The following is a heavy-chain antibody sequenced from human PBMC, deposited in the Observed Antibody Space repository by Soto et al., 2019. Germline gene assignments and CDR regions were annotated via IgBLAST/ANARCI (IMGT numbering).Heavy chain of an antibody. J-gene: IGHJ6*03. CDR3: ARGDINDYGDYGYMDV. Sequence: GASVKVSCKASGGTFSSYTISWVRQAPGQGLEWMGRIIPILGIANYAQKFQGRVTITADKSTSTAYMELSSLRSEDTAVYYCARGDINDYGDYGYMDVWGKGTTVTVSS. CDR1: GGTFSSYT. V-gene: IGHV1-69*02. D-gene: IGHD4-17*01. CDR2: IIPILGIA.